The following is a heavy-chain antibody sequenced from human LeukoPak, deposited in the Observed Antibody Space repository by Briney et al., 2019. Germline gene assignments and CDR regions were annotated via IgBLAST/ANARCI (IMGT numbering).Heavy chain of an antibody. J-gene: IGHJ6*04. V-gene: IGHV3-30*02. CDR2: IRYDGSNK. CDR3: ARDPPLKPRTIAVAGTPDV. CDR1: GFTFSSYG. D-gene: IGHD6-19*01. Sequence: GGSLRLSCAASGFTFSSYGMHWVRQAPGKGLEWVAFIRYDGSNKYYADSVKGRFTISRDNSKNTLYLQMNSLRAEDTAVYYCARDPPLKPRTIAVAGTPDVWGKGTTVTVSS.